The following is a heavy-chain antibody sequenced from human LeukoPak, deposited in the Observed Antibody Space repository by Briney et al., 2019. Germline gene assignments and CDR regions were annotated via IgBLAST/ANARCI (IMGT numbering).Heavy chain of an antibody. Sequence: SETLPLTCTVSGGSISSSSYYWGWIRQPPGKGLEWIGSIYYSGSTYYNPSLKSRVTISVDTSKNQFSLKLSSVTAADTAVYYCARPIVVVPLRAFDIWGQGTMVTVSS. CDR1: GGSISSSSYY. J-gene: IGHJ3*02. CDR3: ARPIVVVPLRAFDI. D-gene: IGHD2-21*01. V-gene: IGHV4-39*07. CDR2: IYYSGST.